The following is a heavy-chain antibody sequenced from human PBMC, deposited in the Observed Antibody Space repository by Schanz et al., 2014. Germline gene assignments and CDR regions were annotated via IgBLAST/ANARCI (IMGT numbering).Heavy chain of an antibody. J-gene: IGHJ6*02. CDR3: LAPDYDMDV. CDR2: ISGSGAST. V-gene: IGHV3-23*04. CDR1: GFTFSAYY. Sequence: EVQLVESGGGLVQPGGSLRLSCAASGFTFSAYYMDWVRQTPGKGLEWVSGISGSGASTYYADSVKGRFTISRDNSNKTVDLQMNSLRAEDTAVDYCLAPDYDMDVWGQGTTVTVSS.